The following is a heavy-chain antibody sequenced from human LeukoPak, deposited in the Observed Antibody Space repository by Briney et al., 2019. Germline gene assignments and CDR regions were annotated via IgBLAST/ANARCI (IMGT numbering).Heavy chain of an antibody. D-gene: IGHD3-9*01. Sequence: SETLSLTCTVSGGSISSYYWSWIRQPPGKGLEWIGSIYYSGSTYYNPSLKSRVTISVDTSKNQFSLKLSSVTAADTAVYYCARHGNYYDILTGYRYFDYWGQGTLVTVSS. J-gene: IGHJ4*02. V-gene: IGHV4-59*05. CDR3: ARHGNYYDILTGYRYFDY. CDR1: GGSISSYY. CDR2: IYYSGST.